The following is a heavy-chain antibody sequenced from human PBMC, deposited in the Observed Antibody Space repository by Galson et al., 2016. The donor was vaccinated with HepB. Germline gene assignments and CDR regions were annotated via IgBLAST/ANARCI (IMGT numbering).Heavy chain of an antibody. Sequence: SVKVSCKASGYTFTSYYIHWVRQAPGQGLEWMGIINPSAGTTSYAQRFQGRITMTRDKSTNTVYMELSSLRSEDTAVYYCARPGHDYGGHWGRPLIYYYGIDDWGQGTPVTVSS. V-gene: IGHV1-46*01. CDR2: INPSAGTT. CDR1: GYTFTSYY. J-gene: IGHJ6*02. CDR3: ARPGHDYGGHWGRPLIYYYGIDD. D-gene: IGHD4-23*01.